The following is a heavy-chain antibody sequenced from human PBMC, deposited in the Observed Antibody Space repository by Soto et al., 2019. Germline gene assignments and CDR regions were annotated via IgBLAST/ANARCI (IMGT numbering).Heavy chain of an antibody. CDR2: IYPGDSDT. CDR3: ARIFYDFWSGYPPYYFDY. V-gene: IGHV5-51*01. J-gene: IGHJ4*02. Sequence: PGESLKISCKGSGYSFTSYWIGWVRQMPWKGLEWMGIIYPGDSDTRYSPSFQGQVTISADKSISTAYLQWSSLKASDTAMYYCARIFYDFWSGYPPYYFDYWAQGTLVTVSS. CDR1: GYSFTSYW. D-gene: IGHD3-3*01.